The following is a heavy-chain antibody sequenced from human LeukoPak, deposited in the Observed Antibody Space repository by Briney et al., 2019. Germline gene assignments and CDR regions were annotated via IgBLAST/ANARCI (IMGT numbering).Heavy chain of an antibody. J-gene: IGHJ6*03. CDR1: GGSISSYY. CDR3: AREIGVPFGVVIIGYMDV. V-gene: IGHV4-4*07. Sequence: SETLSLTCTGSGGSISSYYWSWIRQPAGKGLEWIGRIYTSGSTNYNPSLKSRVTMSVDTSKNQFSLKLSSVTAADTAVYYCAREIGVPFGVVIIGYMDVWGKGTTVTVSS. CDR2: IYTSGST. D-gene: IGHD3-3*01.